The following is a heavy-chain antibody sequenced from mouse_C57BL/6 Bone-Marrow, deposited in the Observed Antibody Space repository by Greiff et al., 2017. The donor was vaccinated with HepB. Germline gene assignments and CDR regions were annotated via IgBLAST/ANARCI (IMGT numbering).Heavy chain of an antibody. CDR3: ARDAWYDYDARAMDY. CDR1: GFTFSDFY. J-gene: IGHJ4*01. D-gene: IGHD2-4*01. V-gene: IGHV7-1*01. CDR2: SRNKANDYTT. Sequence: EVKLMDSGGGLVQSGRSLRLSCATSGFTFSDFYMEWVRQAPGKGLEWIAASRNKANDYTTEYSASVKGRFIVSRDTSQSILYLQMNALRAEDTAIYYCARDAWYDYDARAMDYWGQGTSVTVSS.